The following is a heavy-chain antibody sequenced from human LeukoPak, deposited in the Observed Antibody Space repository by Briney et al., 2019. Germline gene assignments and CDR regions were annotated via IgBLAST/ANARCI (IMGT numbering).Heavy chain of an antibody. CDR1: GFTFSSYG. CDR2: IRYDGSNK. J-gene: IGHJ4*02. V-gene: IGHV3-30*02. Sequence: GGSLRLSCAASGFTFSSYGMHWVRQAPGKGLEWVAFIRYDGSNKYYADSVKGRFTISRDNSKNTLCLQMNSLRAEDTAVYYCAKDLASYYYGSGSYYRGLDYWGQGTLVTVSS. D-gene: IGHD3-10*01. CDR3: AKDLASYYYGSGSYYRGLDY.